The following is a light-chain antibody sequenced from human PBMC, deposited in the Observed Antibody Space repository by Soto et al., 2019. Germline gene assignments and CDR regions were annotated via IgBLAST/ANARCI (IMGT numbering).Light chain of an antibody. CDR3: HQYGSAPQT. Sequence: EIVLTQSPGTLSLSPGERATLSCRASQSVSSSYLAWYQQKPGQAPRLLIYGASSRATGIPDRFTGSGSGTDFTLTISRLEPEDFAVFYCHQYGSAPQTFGEG. CDR1: QSVSSSY. V-gene: IGKV3-20*01. CDR2: GAS. J-gene: IGKJ1*01.